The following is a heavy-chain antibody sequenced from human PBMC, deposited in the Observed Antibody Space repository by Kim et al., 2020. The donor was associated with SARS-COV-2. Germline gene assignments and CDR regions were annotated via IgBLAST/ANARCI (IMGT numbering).Heavy chain of an antibody. CDR1: GFSFSNVW. V-gene: IGHV3-15*04. D-gene: IGHD3-10*01. Sequence: GGSLRLSCEVSGFSFSNVWMSWVRQAPGKGLEWVGRMESKSDGGTRDYAAPVQGRFIISRDDSKNTLYLQMNNLKVEDTAVYYCATDGAYYYGSGSYYRNNPFDYWGQGTLVTVSS. CDR2: MESKSDGGTR. CDR3: ATDGAYYYGSGSYYRNNPFDY. J-gene: IGHJ4*02.